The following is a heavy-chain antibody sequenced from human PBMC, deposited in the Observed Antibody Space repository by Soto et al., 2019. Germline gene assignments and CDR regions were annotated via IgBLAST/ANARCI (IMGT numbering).Heavy chain of an antibody. CDR2: INQDGSER. D-gene: IGHD1-26*01. CDR1: GFSFSTSG. V-gene: IGHV3-7*01. Sequence: PGGSLRLSCAASGFSFSTSGMHWVRQIPGKGLEWVANINQDGSERNYVDSVKGRFTISRDNAKNSLFLQMSSLTAEDSSLYYCRRNLGIWGQGTLVTVSS. CDR3: RRNLGI. J-gene: IGHJ4*02.